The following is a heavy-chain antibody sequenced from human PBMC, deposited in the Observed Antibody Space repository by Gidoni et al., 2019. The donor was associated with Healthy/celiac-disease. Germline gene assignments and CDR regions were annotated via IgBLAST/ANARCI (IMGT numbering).Heavy chain of an antibody. CDR3: ARDQLGIVVVPAAIYY. CDR2: IKQDGSEK. D-gene: IGHD2-2*01. J-gene: IGHJ4*02. CDR1: GFTFSSYW. V-gene: IGHV3-7*01. Sequence: EVQLVESGGGLVQPGGSLRLSCAASGFTFSSYWVSWVRQAPGKGLEWVANIKQDGSEKYYVDSVKGRFTISRDNAKNSLYLQMNSLRAEDTAVYYCARDQLGIVVVPAAIYYWGQGTLVTVSS.